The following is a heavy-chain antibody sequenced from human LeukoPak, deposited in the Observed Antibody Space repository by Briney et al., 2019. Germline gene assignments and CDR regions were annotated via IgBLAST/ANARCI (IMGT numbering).Heavy chain of an antibody. CDR1: GYTFTSYG. D-gene: IGHD2-2*01. CDR2: ISAYNGNT. Sequence: ASVKVSCKASGYTFTSYGISWVRQAPGQGLEWMGWISAYNGNTNYAQKLQGRVTMTTDTSTSTAYMELRSLRSDDTAVYYCARDIIDIVVVPAAGGPYNWFDPWGQGTLVTVSS. J-gene: IGHJ5*02. V-gene: IGHV1-18*01. CDR3: ARDIIDIVVVPAAGGPYNWFDP.